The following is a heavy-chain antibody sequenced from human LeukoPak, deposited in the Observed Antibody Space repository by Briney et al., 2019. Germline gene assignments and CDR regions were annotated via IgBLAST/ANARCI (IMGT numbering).Heavy chain of an antibody. CDR1: GFTFSSYA. CDR3: AKFLPTHIVVANYYFDY. CDR2: ISGSGGST. Sequence: GGSLSLSCAASGFTFSSYAMSWVRQAPGKGLEWVSGISGSGGSTYYADSVKGRFTISRDNSKNTLYLQMNSLRAEDTAVYYCAKFLPTHIVVANYYFDYWGQGTLVTVSS. V-gene: IGHV3-23*01. D-gene: IGHD2-21*01. J-gene: IGHJ4*02.